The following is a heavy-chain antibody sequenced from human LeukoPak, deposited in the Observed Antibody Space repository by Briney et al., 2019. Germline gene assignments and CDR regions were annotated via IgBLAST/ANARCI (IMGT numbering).Heavy chain of an antibody. V-gene: IGHV3-11*01. D-gene: IGHD3-22*01. CDR2: ISSSGSTI. CDR1: GFTFSDYY. CDR3: AGAGSSGYLNFDY. Sequence: GGSLRLSCAASGFTFSDYYMSWIRQAPGKGLEWVSYISSSGSTIYYADSVKGRFTISRDNAKNSLYLQMNSLRAEDTAVYYCAGAGSSGYLNFDYWGQGTLVTVSS. J-gene: IGHJ4*02.